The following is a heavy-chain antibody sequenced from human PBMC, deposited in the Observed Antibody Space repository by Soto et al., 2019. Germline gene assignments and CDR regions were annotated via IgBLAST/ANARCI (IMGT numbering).Heavy chain of an antibody. V-gene: IGHV3-30*18. D-gene: IGHD6-19*01. CDR2: VSHDGRNT. CDR1: GFTFSDYA. J-gene: IGHJ4*02. CDR3: AKGGRQWLVTSDFNY. Sequence: VQLVESGGGVVQPGRSLRLSCAASGFTFSDYAMHWVRQAPGKGLEWVAVVSHDGRNTHYADSVKGRFTISRESSKNTVSLEMTRLRAEDTAVYYCAKGGRQWLVTSDFNYWGQGALFTVSS.